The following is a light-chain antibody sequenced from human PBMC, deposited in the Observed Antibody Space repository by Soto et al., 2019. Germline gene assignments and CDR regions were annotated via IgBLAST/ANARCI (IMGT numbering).Light chain of an antibody. CDR1: QSISSGY. Sequence: EIVLTQSPGTLSLSPGERATLSCRASQSISSGYLAWYQQKPGQAPRLLIYDASTRATGIPDRFSGSGSGTDFTLTITRLEPEDFAVYYCPQYGSSYSFGQGTKLESK. J-gene: IGKJ2*01. V-gene: IGKV3-20*01. CDR2: DAS. CDR3: PQYGSSYS.